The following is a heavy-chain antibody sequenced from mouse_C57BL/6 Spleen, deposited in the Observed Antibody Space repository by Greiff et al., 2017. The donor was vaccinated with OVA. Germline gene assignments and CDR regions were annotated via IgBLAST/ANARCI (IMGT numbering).Heavy chain of an antibody. CDR1: GYTFTSYW. V-gene: IGHV1-69*01. J-gene: IGHJ4*01. D-gene: IGHD5-2*01. CDR3: ARSEYMDY. CDR2: IDPSDSYT. Sequence: QVQLQQPGAELVMPGASVKLSCKASGYTFTSYWMHWVKQRPGQVLEWIGEIDPSDSYTNYNQKFKGKSTLTVDKSSSTAYMQLSSLTSEDSAVYYCARSEYMDYWGQGTSVTVSS.